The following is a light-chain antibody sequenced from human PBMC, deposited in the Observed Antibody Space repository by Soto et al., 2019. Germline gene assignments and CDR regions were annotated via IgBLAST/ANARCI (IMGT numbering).Light chain of an antibody. Sequence: QSALTQPASVSGSPGQSITISCTGTSSDVGGYNYVSWYQQHPGKAPKLMIYEVSNRPSGVSNRFSGSKSGNTASLTISGLQAEDEADYCSSYTSSSTPWVFGGGTKLTVL. J-gene: IGLJ3*02. CDR3: SSYTSSSTPWV. CDR1: SSDVGGYNY. V-gene: IGLV2-14*01. CDR2: EVS.